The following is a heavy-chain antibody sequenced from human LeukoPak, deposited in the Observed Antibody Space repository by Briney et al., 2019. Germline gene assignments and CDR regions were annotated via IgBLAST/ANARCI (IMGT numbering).Heavy chain of an antibody. CDR3: ARRRSYASGWDI. D-gene: IGHD3-10*01. CDR2: IYPGDSQT. J-gene: IGHJ3*02. V-gene: IGHV5-51*01. Sequence: GESLQISCKGSGYRFTSNWIGWVRQMPGKGLEWMGIIYPGDSQTRYSPSFQGQVTISADKSISTAYLQWSSLKASDTAMYYCARRRSYASGWDIWGQGTMVTVSS. CDR1: GYRFTSNW.